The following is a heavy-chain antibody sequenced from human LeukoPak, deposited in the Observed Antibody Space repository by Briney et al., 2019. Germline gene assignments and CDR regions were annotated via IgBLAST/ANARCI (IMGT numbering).Heavy chain of an antibody. CDR1: GFTFSSYG. V-gene: IGHV3-30*18. J-gene: IGHJ5*02. CDR2: ISYDGSNK. Sequence: GRSLRLSCAASGFTFSSYGVHWVRQAPGKGLEWVVVISYDGSNKYYADSVKGRLTISRDNSKNTLYLQMNSLRAEDTAVYYCAKDYAMVQGVMRLLDPWGQGTLVTVSS. CDR3: AKDYAMVQGVMRLLDP. D-gene: IGHD3-10*01.